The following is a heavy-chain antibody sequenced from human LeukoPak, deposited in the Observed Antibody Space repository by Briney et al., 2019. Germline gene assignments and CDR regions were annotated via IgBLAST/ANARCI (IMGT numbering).Heavy chain of an antibody. Sequence: SETLSLTCTVSGGPISSYYWSWIRQPARKGLEWMGRTHISGSTNYNPSLRSRATMSVDTSKRQFSLNLTSVTAADTAVYYCARGYCGGDCNSGSKYYFDYWGQGTLVTVSS. CDR1: GGPISSYY. J-gene: IGHJ4*02. D-gene: IGHD2-21*02. CDR2: THISGST. V-gene: IGHV4-4*07. CDR3: ARGYCGGDCNSGSKYYFDY.